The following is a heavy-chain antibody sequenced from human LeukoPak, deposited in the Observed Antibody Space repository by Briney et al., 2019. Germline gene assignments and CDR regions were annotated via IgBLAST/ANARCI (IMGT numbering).Heavy chain of an antibody. CDR3: ARGGPGRYCSSTSCSRAFDV. J-gene: IGHJ3*01. D-gene: IGHD2-2*01. CDR1: GGSIRSSYYY. V-gene: IGHV4-39*01. Sequence: SETLSLTCTVSGGSIRSSYYYWGWIRQPPGKGLEWIGSIYDSGSTYYNPSLKSRVTISVDTSKNQFSLKLNSVTAADTAVYYCARGGPGRYCSSTSCSRAFDVWGQGTMVTVSS. CDR2: IYDSGST.